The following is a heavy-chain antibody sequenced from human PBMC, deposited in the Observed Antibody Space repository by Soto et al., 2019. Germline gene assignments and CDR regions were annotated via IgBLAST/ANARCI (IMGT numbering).Heavy chain of an antibody. D-gene: IGHD2-21*02. CDR1: GGTLNNYA. CDR3: ATDSNSDVSNSF. V-gene: IGHV1-69*13. CDR2: ILPVSAPP. J-gene: IGHJ4*02. Sequence: SVNVSCKASGGTLNNYAINWVLQAPGQGLEWMGGILPVSAPPDYAQKFQGRVSITADHSTSTVYMELSRLKSDDTAVYFCATDSNSDVSNSFWGQGTLVTVSS.